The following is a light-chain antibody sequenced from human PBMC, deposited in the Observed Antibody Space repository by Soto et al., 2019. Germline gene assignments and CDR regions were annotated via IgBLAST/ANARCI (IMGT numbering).Light chain of an antibody. J-gene: IGKJ3*01. CDR1: QSVSSSS. CDR3: QQYGSSPFT. Sequence: EIVLTQSPGTLSLSPGERATLSCRASQSVSSSSLAWYQQKPGQAPRLLIYGASSRATGIPDRFRGSGSGTDFTLTISRLEPEDFAVYYCQQYGSSPFTFGPGTKVDIK. V-gene: IGKV3-20*01. CDR2: GAS.